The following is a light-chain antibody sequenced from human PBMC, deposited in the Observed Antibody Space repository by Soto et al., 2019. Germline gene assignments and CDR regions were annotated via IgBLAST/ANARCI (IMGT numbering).Light chain of an antibody. V-gene: IGKV3-20*01. CDR1: QSVSSRY. CDR3: QQYGSSPT. J-gene: IGKJ4*01. CDR2: GAS. Sequence: EIVLTQSPGTLSLSPGERATLSCRASQSVSSRYLAWYRQKPGQDPRLLIYGASSRATGIPDRFSGSGSGTDFTLTISGLEPEDVAVYFCQQYGSSPTFGGGTKGESK.